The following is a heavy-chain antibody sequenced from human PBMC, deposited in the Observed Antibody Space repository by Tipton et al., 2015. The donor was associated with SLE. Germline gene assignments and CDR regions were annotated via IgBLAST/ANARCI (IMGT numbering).Heavy chain of an antibody. J-gene: IGHJ3*01. CDR2: LRYDGSEK. Sequence: SLRLSCAASGFPFNIYGMHWVRQAPGKGLEWVAFLRYDGSEKYYANSVRGRFTISRDNSKSTLYLQMSSLRAEDTAVYYCAKQFVDVWGQGTMVIVSS. V-gene: IGHV3-30*02. CDR1: GFPFNIYG. D-gene: IGHD5-24*01. CDR3: AKQFVDV.